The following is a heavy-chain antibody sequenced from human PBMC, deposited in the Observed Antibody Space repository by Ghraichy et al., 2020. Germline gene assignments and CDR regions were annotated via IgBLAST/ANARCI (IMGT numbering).Heavy chain of an antibody. Sequence: ASVKVSCKASGYSFTGYYIHWVRQAPGQGLEWMGRINPESGGTKFAQKFQDRVTMTSDRTISTVYMDLSSLRSGDTAVYYCARDWGINLGVLLHWGQGTQVTVSP. CDR1: GYSFTGYY. V-gene: IGHV1-2*06. CDR3: ARDWGINLGVLLH. J-gene: IGHJ4*02. CDR2: INPESGGT. D-gene: IGHD3-16*01.